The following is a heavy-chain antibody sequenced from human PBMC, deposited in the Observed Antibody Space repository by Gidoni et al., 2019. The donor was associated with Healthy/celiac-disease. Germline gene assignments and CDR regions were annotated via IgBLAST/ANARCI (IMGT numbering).Heavy chain of an antibody. CDR1: GFAFSSYG. Sequence: EVQLVESGGGLVQPGGSRSLSCAASGFAFSSYGISWVRQAPGKGLEWVANIKQDGSEKYYVDSLKGRFTISRDNAKNSLYLQMNSLRAEDTAVYYCARDLPEDRFIVGAFTSHYYYYYMDVWGKGTTVTVSS. J-gene: IGHJ6*03. V-gene: IGHV3-7*01. CDR3: ARDLPEDRFIVGAFTSHYYYYYMDV. CDR2: IKQDGSEK. D-gene: IGHD1-26*01.